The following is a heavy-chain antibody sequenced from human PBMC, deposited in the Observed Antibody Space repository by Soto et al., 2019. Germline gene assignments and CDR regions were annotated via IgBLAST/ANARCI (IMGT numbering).Heavy chain of an antibody. V-gene: IGHV3-23*01. D-gene: IGHD6-13*01. CDR3: AKEAEGNFDY. Sequence: PGGSLRLSCEDSGIVFREFALSLVRQAPGKGLEWVSTIGDDGRNKFYADSVEGRFTVSRDNSRTTLSLQINNLGAADTAVYYCAKEAEGNFDYWGQGTLVTVSS. J-gene: IGHJ4*02. CDR1: GIVFREFA. CDR2: IGDDGRNK.